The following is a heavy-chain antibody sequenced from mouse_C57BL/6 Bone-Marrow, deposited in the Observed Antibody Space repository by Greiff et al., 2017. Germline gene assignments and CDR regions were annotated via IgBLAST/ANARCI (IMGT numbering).Heavy chain of an antibody. J-gene: IGHJ3*01. CDR1: GFTFSDYG. Sequence: EVKLMESGGGLVKPGGSLKLSCAASGFTFSDYGMHWVRQAPEKGLEWVAYISSGSSTIYYADTVKGRFTISRDNATNTLFLQMTSLRSEDTAMYYCARATGWFAYWGQGTLVTVSA. D-gene: IGHD4-1*01. V-gene: IGHV5-17*01. CDR3: ARATGWFAY. CDR2: ISSGSSTI.